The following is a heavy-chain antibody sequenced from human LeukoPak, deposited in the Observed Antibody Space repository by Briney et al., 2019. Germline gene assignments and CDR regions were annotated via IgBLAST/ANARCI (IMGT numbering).Heavy chain of an antibody. D-gene: IGHD6-13*01. J-gene: IGHJ6*04. V-gene: IGHV3-33*01. CDR1: GFTFSSYG. CDR2: IWYDGSNK. Sequence: GGSLRLSCAASGFTFSSYGMHWVRQAPGKGLEWVAVIWYDGSNKYYADSVKGRFTISRDNSKNTLYLQMNSLRAEDTAVYYWARGESSSWYLKPYCGMDVWGKGTTVTVSS. CDR3: ARGESSSWYLKPYCGMDV.